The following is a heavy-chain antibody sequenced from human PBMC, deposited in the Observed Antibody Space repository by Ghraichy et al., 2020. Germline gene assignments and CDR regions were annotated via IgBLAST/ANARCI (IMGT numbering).Heavy chain of an antibody. V-gene: IGHV3-48*02. CDR1: GFTFSSYN. D-gene: IGHD4-23*01. CDR3: ARASTVVRFYYYDGMDV. Sequence: AGSLRLSCVGSGFTFSSYNMNWVRQSPGKGLEWVSYISSGSKAIFYADSVKGRFTISRDNAQNSLYLQMNSLRDEDTAVYYCARASTVVRFYYYDGMDVWGQGTTVTVSS. J-gene: IGHJ6*02. CDR2: ISSGSKAI.